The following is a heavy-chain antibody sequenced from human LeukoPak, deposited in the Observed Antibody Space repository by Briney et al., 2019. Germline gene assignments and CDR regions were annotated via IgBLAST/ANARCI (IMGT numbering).Heavy chain of an antibody. D-gene: IGHD1-26*01. V-gene: IGHV1-2*02. CDR3: ARVGAAYQDSNY. CDR2: LNPNSGGT. J-gene: IGHJ4*02. Sequence: ASVKVSCKTSGYTFTAFFIHWVRQAPGQGLEWMGWLNPNSGGTNYAQRFQGRVTMTRDTSISTAYMELSRLRSDDTAVYFCARVGAAYQDSNYWGQGTLVTVSS. CDR1: GYTFTAFF.